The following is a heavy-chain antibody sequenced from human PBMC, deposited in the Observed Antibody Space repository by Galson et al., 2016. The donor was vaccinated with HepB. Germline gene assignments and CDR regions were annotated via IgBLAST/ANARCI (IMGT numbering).Heavy chain of an antibody. CDR3: ARRYNWKPFEP. D-gene: IGHD1-1*01. CDR1: GGSITSRGYF. V-gene: IGHV4-39*07. J-gene: IGHJ5*02. Sequence: LSLTCTVSGGSITSRGYFWGWIRQSPGERPEWIGSVSYSGNTHYNPSLKSRVTVSADTSRNHFSLKLISMTAADTAVYYCARRYNWKPFEPWGQGTLVTVSS. CDR2: VSYSGNT.